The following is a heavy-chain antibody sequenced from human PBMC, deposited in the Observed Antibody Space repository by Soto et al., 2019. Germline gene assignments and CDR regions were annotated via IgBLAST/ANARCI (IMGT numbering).Heavy chain of an antibody. CDR2: IDPSDSYT. J-gene: IGHJ6*02. V-gene: IGHV5-10-1*01. Sequence: LGESLKISCKGSGYSFTSYWISWVRQMPGKGLEWMGRIDPSDSYTNYSPSFQGHVTISADKSISTAYLQWSSLKASDTAMYYCARLPVSGTGAHYYYYGMDVWGQGTTVTVSS. CDR1: GYSFTSYW. CDR3: ARLPVSGTGAHYYYYGMDV. D-gene: IGHD7-27*01.